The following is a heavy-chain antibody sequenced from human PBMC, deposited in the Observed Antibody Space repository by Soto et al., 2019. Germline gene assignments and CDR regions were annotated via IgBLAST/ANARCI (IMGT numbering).Heavy chain of an antibody. CDR1: GGSISSGGYY. D-gene: IGHD6-19*01. J-gene: IGHJ4*02. CDR2: RYYSGST. Sequence: QVQLQESGPGLVKPSQTLSLTCTVSGGSISSGGYYWSWIRQHPGKGLDWIGYRYYSGSTYYNTSLKSRVTISVDTSKNQFSLKLSAVTAADTAVYYCASSRRAVAGGLDYWGQGTLVTVSS. CDR3: ASSRRAVAGGLDY. V-gene: IGHV4-31*03.